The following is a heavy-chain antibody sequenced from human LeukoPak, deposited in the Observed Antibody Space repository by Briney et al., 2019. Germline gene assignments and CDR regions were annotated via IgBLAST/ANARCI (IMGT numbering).Heavy chain of an antibody. D-gene: IGHD3-22*01. Sequence: ASVKVSCKASGYTFTSYGISWVRQAPGQGLEWMGIINPSGGSTSYAQKFQGRVTMTRDTSTSTVYMELSSLRSEDTAVYYCARAERFRYYYDSSGYYDPWGQGTLVTVSS. V-gene: IGHV1-46*01. CDR2: INPSGGST. CDR3: ARAERFRYYYDSSGYYDP. CDR1: GYTFTSYG. J-gene: IGHJ5*02.